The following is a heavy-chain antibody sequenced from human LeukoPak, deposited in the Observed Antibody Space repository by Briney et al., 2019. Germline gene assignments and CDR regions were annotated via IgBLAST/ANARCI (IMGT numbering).Heavy chain of an antibody. Sequence: GGSLRLSCTTSGFTFSSYEVNWVRQAPGKGLEWVSYISSSGSTIYYADSVKGRFTISRDNAKKSLYLQMNSLRAEDTALYYCAPCGGDCYYEYWGQGTLVTVSS. D-gene: IGHD2-21*02. CDR3: APCGGDCYYEY. J-gene: IGHJ4*02. CDR1: GFTFSSYE. V-gene: IGHV3-48*03. CDR2: ISSSGSTI.